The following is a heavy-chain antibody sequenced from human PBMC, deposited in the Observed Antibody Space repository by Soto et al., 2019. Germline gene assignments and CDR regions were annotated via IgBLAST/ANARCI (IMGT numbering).Heavy chain of an antibody. CDR2: ISYSGSN. D-gene: IGHD3-3*01. J-gene: IGHJ5*02. CDR1: GDSINRDDFY. Sequence: QVQLQESGPGLVKPSQTLSLTCIVSGDSINRDDFYWSWIRQHPGKGMEWIGYISYSGSNYYNPSLKSLVTISIDTSKNQLSLSLSSVTAADTAVYYCASLKSIFGVINQSWFDPWGQGTLVTVSS. V-gene: IGHV4-31*01. CDR3: ASLKSIFGVINQSWFDP.